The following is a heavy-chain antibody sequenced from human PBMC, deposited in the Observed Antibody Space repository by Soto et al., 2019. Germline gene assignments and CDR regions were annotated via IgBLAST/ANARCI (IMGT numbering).Heavy chain of an antibody. D-gene: IGHD3-16*01. CDR2: TYYRSRWYN. Sequence: SQTLSLPCAISGDSVSGNSAAWNWIRQSPSRGLEWLGRTYYRSRWYNDYAVSVKSRITVTPDTSKNQFSLHLNSVTPEDTAVYYCASEFPYYVSSDSYLDYWGQGALVTVSS. V-gene: IGHV6-1*01. J-gene: IGHJ4*02. CDR3: ASEFPYYVSSDSYLDY. CDR1: GDSVSGNSAA.